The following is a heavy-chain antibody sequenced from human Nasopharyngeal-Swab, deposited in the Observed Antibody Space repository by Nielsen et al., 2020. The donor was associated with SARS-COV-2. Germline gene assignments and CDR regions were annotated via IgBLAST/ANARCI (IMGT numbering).Heavy chain of an antibody. CDR3: ARASDIVVVPAASEPSLYYYYYGMDV. CDR2: INPNSGGT. Sequence: ASVKVSCKASGYTFTGYYMHWVRQAPGQGLEWMGWINPNSGGTNYAQKFQGRVTMTRDTSISTAYMELSRLRSDDTAVYYCARASDIVVVPAASEPSLYYYYYGMDVWGQGTTVTVSS. J-gene: IGHJ6*02. V-gene: IGHV1-2*02. CDR1: GYTFTGYY. D-gene: IGHD2-2*01.